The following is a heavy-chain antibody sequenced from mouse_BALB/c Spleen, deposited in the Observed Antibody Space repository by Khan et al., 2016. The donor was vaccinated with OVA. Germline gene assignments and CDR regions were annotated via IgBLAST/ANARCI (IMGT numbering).Heavy chain of an antibody. CDR2: IWGDGST. D-gene: IGHD1-2*01. Sequence: QVQLKQSGPGLVAPSQSLSITCTVSGFSLTGYGVNWVRQPPGKGLEWLGMIWGDGSTDYNSALKSRLSISKDHSKSQVFLKMNSLQTDDTARYYCARELRLGGFAYWGQGTLVTVSA. CDR3: ARELRLGGFAY. J-gene: IGHJ3*01. V-gene: IGHV2-6-7*01. CDR1: GFSLTGYG.